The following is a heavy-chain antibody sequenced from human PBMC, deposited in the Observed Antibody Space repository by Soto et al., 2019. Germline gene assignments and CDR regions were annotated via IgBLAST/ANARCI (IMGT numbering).Heavy chain of an antibody. Sequence: SQTLSLTCAISGDSVSSKSAALNWIMQSPSRGLEWLGRTYYRSKWYNEYAVSVKSRTTINPDTSKNQFSLQLNSVTPEDTAVYYCARSGNEGAVDFWGQGTLVTVSS. D-gene: IGHD1-26*01. V-gene: IGHV6-1*01. CDR1: GDSVSSKSAA. J-gene: IGHJ4*02. CDR3: ARSGNEGAVDF. CDR2: TYYRSKWYN.